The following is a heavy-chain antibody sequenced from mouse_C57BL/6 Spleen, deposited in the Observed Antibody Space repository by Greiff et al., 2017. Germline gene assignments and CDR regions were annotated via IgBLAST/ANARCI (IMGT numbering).Heavy chain of an antibody. CDR2: INPGSGGT. J-gene: IGHJ3*01. CDR3: ERDYGNCDGGLAD. CDR1: GYAFTNYM. D-gene: IGHD2-1*01. V-gene: IGHV1-54*01. Sequence: VQLQQSGAELVRPGASVKVSCKASGYAFTNYMIDWVKQRTGQGLEWIGVINPGSGGTNYNEKFKGKATLTADKSSSTAYMQLSSLTSEDSAVYFCERDYGNCDGGLADWGQGTLVTVSA.